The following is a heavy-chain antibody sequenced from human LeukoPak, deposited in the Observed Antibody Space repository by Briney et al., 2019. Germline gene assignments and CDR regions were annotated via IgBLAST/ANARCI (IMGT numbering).Heavy chain of an antibody. Sequence: SGGSLRLSCAASGFPFNAYWMTWVRQAPGKGLEWVAVIWYDGSNKYYADSVKGRFTISRDNSKNTLYLQMNSLRAEDTAVYYCARDLVDYDSSGYLDYWGQGTLVTVSS. CDR2: IWYDGSNK. CDR1: GFPFNAYW. CDR3: ARDLVDYDSSGYLDY. J-gene: IGHJ4*02. V-gene: IGHV3-33*08. D-gene: IGHD3-22*01.